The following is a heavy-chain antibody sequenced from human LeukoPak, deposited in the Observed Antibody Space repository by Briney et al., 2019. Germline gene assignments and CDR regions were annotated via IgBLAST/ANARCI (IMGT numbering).Heavy chain of an antibody. D-gene: IGHD6-13*01. Sequence: SETLSLTCTVSGYSISSGYYWGWIRQPPGKGLEWIGSIYHSGSTYYNPPLKSRVTISVDTSKNQFSLKLSSVTAADTAVYYCARSSWSYYYMDVWGKGTTVTVSS. V-gene: IGHV4-38-2*02. CDR1: GYSISSGYY. CDR2: IYHSGST. J-gene: IGHJ6*03. CDR3: ARSSWSYYYMDV.